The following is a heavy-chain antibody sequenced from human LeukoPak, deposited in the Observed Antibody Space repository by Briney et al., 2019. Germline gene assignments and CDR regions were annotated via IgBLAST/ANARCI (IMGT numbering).Heavy chain of an antibody. CDR3: AKAGSSWYDGYFDY. CDR2: ISGSGGST. CDR1: GFTFSSYA. V-gene: IGHV3-23*01. J-gene: IGHJ4*02. Sequence: GGSLRLSCAASGFTFSSYAMSWVRQAPGKGLEWVSTISGSGGSTDYADSVKGRFTVSGDNSKNTLYLQMNSLRAEDTAEYHCAKAGSSWYDGYFDYWGQGTLVTVSS. D-gene: IGHD6-13*01.